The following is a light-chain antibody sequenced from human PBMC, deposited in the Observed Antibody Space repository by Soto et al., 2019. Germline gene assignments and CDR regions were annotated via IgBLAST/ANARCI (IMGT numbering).Light chain of an antibody. CDR2: DVT. CDR3: SSHTTTGIHA. CDR1: SSDVGAYNY. Sequence: QSALTQPASVSGSPGQSITISCTGTSSDVGAYNYVSWFQQQPGKAPRLMIYDVTNRPSGVFDRFSGSKSGNTASLTISGLQAEDEADFYCSSHTTTGIHAFGTGTRSPS. J-gene: IGLJ1*01. V-gene: IGLV2-14*03.